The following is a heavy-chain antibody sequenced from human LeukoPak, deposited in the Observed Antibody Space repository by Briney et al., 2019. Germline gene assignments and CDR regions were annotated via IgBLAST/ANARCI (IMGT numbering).Heavy chain of an antibody. CDR2: IYYSGST. Sequence: SETLSLTCTVSCGSISSSSYYWGWLRQPPGKGLEWVGSIYYSGSTHSNPSLKSRVTISVDTYQYQFSLKLSSVTAADAALYYCARHDYSNYFWFDPWGQGTLVTVSS. CDR1: CGSISSSSYY. CDR3: ARHDYSNYFWFDP. D-gene: IGHD4-11*01. J-gene: IGHJ5*02. V-gene: IGHV4-39*01.